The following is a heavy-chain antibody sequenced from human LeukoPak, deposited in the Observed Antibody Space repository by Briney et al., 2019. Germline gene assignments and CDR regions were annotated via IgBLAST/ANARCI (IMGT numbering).Heavy chain of an antibody. J-gene: IGHJ4*02. CDR3: ARDHSHGYSYGYSDY. CDR1: GFTFSTYA. V-gene: IGHV3-30*04. CDR2: ISYDGSNK. Sequence: GRSLRLSGAASGFTFSTYAMHWVRQAPGKGLEWVAVISYDGSNKYYADSVKGRFTISRENSKNTLYLQMNSLRAEDTAVYYCARDHSHGYSYGYSDYWGQGTLVTVSS. D-gene: IGHD5-18*01.